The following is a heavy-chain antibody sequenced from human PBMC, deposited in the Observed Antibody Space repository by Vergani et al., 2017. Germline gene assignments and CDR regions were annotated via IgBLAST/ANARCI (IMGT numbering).Heavy chain of an antibody. CDR1: GFTFSSYG. CDR3: ARGGFEAFDI. CDR2: IWYDGSNK. J-gene: IGHJ3*02. D-gene: IGHD3-16*01. V-gene: IGHV3-33*01. Sequence: QVQLVESGGGVVQPGRSLRLSCAASGFTFSSYGMHWVRQAPGKGLEWVSVIWYDGSNKYYADSVKGRFTISRDNYKNTLYLQMNSLRSEDTAVYYCARGGFEAFDIWGQGTMVTVSS.